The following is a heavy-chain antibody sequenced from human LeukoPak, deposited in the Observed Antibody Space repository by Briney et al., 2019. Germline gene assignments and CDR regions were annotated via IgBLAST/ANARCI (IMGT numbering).Heavy chain of an antibody. CDR1: GYTFTSYG. CDR2: ISAYNGNT. J-gene: IGHJ4*02. V-gene: IGHV1-18*01. D-gene: IGHD3-3*01. Sequence: ASVKVSCKASGYTFTSYGISWVRQAPGQGLEWMGWISAYNGNTNYAQKLQGRVTMTTDTSTSTAYMELSRLRSDDTAVYYCARAQSLFGADYWGQGTLVTVSS. CDR3: ARAQSLFGADY.